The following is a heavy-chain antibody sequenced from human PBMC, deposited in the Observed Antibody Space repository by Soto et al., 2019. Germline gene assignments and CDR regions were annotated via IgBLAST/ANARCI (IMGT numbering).Heavy chain of an antibody. CDR3: ARGGAYGSGSYTHSLNWFDP. CDR1: GYTFTIYY. D-gene: IGHD3-10*01. J-gene: IGHJ5*02. V-gene: IGHV1-46*03. CDR2: INPSGGST. Sequence: ASVKVSCKASGYTFTIYYMHWVRQAPGQGLEWMGIINPSGGSTSYAQKFQGRVTMTRDTSTSTVYMELSSLRSEDTAVYYCARGGAYGSGSYTHSLNWFDPWGQGTLVTVSS.